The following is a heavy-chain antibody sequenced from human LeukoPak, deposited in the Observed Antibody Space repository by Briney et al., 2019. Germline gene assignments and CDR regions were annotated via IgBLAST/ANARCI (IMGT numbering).Heavy chain of an antibody. CDR2: ISAYNGNT. CDR3: VRDLGVDTSMIFFDY. CDR1: GYTFTSYG. V-gene: IGHV1-18*01. D-gene: IGHD3-16*01. J-gene: IGHJ4*02. Sequence: GASVKVSCKASGYTFTSYGISWVRQAPGQGLEWMGWISAYNGNTNYAQKLQGRVTMTTDTSTSTAYMELRSLISDDTAVFYCVRDLGVDTSMIFFDYWGQGTLVTVSS.